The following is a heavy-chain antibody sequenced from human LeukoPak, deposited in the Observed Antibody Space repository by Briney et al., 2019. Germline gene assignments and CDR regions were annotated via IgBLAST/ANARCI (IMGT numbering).Heavy chain of an antibody. V-gene: IGHV4-34*01. Sequence: SGSLSLTCAVYGGSFSGYYWSWIRQPPGKGLEWIGEINHSGSTDYHPSLKSRVTILVDTSKNQFSLKLSSVTDADTAVYYCARWYYDSSGYLYEDYWGQGTLVTV. CDR3: ARWYYDSSGYLYEDY. CDR1: GGSFSGYY. D-gene: IGHD3-22*01. CDR2: INHSGST. J-gene: IGHJ4*02.